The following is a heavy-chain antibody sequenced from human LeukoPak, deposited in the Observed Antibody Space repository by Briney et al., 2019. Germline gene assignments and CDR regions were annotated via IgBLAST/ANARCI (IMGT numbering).Heavy chain of an antibody. CDR2: IRYDGSNK. D-gene: IGHD2-2*01. J-gene: IGHJ5*02. CDR1: GFTFSSYG. Sequence: GGSLRLSCAASGFTFSSYGMHWVRQASGKGLEWVAFIRYDGSNKYYADSVKGRFTISRDNSKNTLYLQMNSLRAEDTAVYYCAKDSIRSTSHNWFDPWGQGTLVTVSS. V-gene: IGHV3-30*02. CDR3: AKDSIRSTSHNWFDP.